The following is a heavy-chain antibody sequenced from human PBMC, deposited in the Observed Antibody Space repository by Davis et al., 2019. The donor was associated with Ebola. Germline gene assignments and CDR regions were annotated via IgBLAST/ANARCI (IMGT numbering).Heavy chain of an antibody. J-gene: IGHJ4*02. CDR1: GFTFSSYA. V-gene: IGHV3-23*01. D-gene: IGHD2-2*01. CDR2: ISGSGGST. Sequence: GESLKISCAASGFTFSSYAMSWVRQAPGKGLEWVSAISGSGGSTYYADSVKGRFSISRDNSKNTLYLQMNSLRVEDTAVYYCAKDTRGGCSTTSCPYWGQGTLVTVSS. CDR3: AKDTRGGCSTTSCPY.